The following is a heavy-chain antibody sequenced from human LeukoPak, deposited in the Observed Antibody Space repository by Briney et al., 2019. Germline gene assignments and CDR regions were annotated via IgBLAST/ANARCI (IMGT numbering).Heavy chain of an antibody. V-gene: IGHV3-7*01. CDR3: ARDATSNYDFWSGSNWFDP. Sequence: PGGSLRLSCAASGFTFSSYWMSWVRQAPGKGLEWVANIKQDGSEKYYVDSVKGRFTISRDNAKNSLYLQMNSLRAEDTAVYYCARDATSNYDFWSGSNWFDPWGQGTLVTVSS. D-gene: IGHD3-3*01. CDR1: GFTFSSYW. CDR2: IKQDGSEK. J-gene: IGHJ5*02.